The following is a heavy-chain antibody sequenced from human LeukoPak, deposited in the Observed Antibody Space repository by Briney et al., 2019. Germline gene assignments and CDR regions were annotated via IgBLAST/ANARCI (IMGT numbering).Heavy chain of an antibody. Sequence: SETLSLTCAVSGGSISSSSYYWGWLRQPPGKGLEWIGSIYYSGSTYYNPSLKSRVTISVDTSKNQFSLKLSSVTAADTAVYYCARRGEPLGYYYYYMDVWGKGTTVTVSS. J-gene: IGHJ6*03. D-gene: IGHD1-26*01. CDR3: ARRGEPLGYYYYYMDV. CDR1: GGSISSSSYY. V-gene: IGHV4-39*01. CDR2: IYYSGST.